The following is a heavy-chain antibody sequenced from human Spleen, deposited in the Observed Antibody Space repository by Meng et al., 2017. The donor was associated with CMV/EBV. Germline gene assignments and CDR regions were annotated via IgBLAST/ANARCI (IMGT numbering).Heavy chain of an antibody. CDR1: RFAFSVFA. Sequence: SCAASRFAFSVFAMFWGRRAPGKGLEWVAGISYDGGNKDYADSVKGRFAISRDNSKNTLYLQMNSLRPDDTAVYYCARAMTTVAPGDSWGQGTLVTVSS. J-gene: IGHJ4*02. D-gene: IGHD4-23*01. CDR3: ARAMTTVAPGDS. V-gene: IGHV3-30*09. CDR2: ISYDGGNK.